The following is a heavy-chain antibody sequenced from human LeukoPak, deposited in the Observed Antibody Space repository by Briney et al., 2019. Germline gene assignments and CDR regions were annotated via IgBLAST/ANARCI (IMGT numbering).Heavy chain of an antibody. D-gene: IGHD2-2*02. CDR1: GGTFSSYA. V-gene: IGHV1-69*05. Sequence: ASVKVSCKASGGTFSSYAISWVRQAPGQGLEWMGGIIPILGTANYAQKFQGRVTITTDESTSTAYMELSSLRSEDTAVYYCARGGYCSSTSCYTPYWYFDLWGRGTLVTVSS. J-gene: IGHJ2*01. CDR2: IIPILGTA. CDR3: ARGGYCSSTSCYTPYWYFDL.